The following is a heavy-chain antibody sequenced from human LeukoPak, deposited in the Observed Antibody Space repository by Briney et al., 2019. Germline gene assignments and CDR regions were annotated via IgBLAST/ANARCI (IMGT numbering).Heavy chain of an antibody. V-gene: IGHV3-66*01. Sequence: PGGSLRLSCAASGFTVSSNYMSWVRQAPGKGLEWVSVIYSGGSTYYADSVKGRFTISRDNSKNTPYLQMNSLRAEDTAVYYCARGRGGRDVYNDRGGYYYYGMDVWGQGTTVTVSS. CDR3: ARGRGGRDVYNDRGGYYYYGMDV. CDR1: GFTVSSNY. D-gene: IGHD5-24*01. J-gene: IGHJ6*02. CDR2: IYSGGST.